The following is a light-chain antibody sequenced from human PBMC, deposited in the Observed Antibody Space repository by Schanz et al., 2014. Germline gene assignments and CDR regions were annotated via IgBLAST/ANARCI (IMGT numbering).Light chain of an antibody. CDR1: QSVSSSY. CDR3: QQYGTSPFT. Sequence: EIVMTQSPATLSVSPGERATLSCRASQSVSSSYLSWYQQKPGQAPRLLIYGASTRATGIPDRFSGSGSGTDFTLTISRLEAEDFAVYYCQQYGTSPFTFGPGTKVDIK. V-gene: IGKV3-20*01. CDR2: GAS. J-gene: IGKJ3*01.